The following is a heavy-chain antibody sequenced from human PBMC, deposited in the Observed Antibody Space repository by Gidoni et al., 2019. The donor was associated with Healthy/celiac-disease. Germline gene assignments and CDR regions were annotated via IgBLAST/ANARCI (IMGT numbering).Heavy chain of an antibody. D-gene: IGHD3-22*01. CDR3: AHSRQNYYDSRGYYRNQEYYFEY. Sequence: QITLKESGPTLVKPTQTLTLTCTFSGFSLSTSVVGVGWIRQPPGKALEWLALIYWNDDKRYSPSLKSRLTITNDTSKNQVVLTMTNMDPVDTATYYCAHSRQNYYDSRGYYRNQEYYFEYRGQGTLVTVSS. CDR1: GFSLSTSVVG. J-gene: IGHJ4*02. CDR2: IYWNDDK. V-gene: IGHV2-5*01.